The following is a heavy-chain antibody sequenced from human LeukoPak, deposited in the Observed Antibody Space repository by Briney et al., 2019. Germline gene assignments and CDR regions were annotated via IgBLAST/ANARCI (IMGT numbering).Heavy chain of an antibody. D-gene: IGHD5-12*01. V-gene: IGHV3-33*08. CDR1: GFTFSSYG. J-gene: IGHJ4*02. CDR2: IWYDGSSK. Sequence: GGSLRLSCAASGFTFSSYGMHWVRQAPGKGLEWVAVIWYDGSSKYYADSVKGRFTISRDNSKNTLYLQMNSLRAEDTAVYYCARVGGYSGYDPFDYWGQGTLVTVSS. CDR3: ARVGGYSGYDPFDY.